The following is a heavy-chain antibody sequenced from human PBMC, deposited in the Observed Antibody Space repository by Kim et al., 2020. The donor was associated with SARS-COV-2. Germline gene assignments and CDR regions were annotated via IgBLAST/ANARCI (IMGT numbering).Heavy chain of an antibody. CDR2: INPSGGST. J-gene: IGHJ4*02. CDR3: ARVKGYGDPSDY. CDR1: GYTFTTYF. Sequence: ASVKVSCKASGYTFTTYFIHWVRQAPGQGLEWMGIINPSGGSTRYAQKFQGRVTMTRDTSSSTVYMEVSSLRSEDTAVYYCARVKGYGDPSDYWGQGTLVTVSS. V-gene: IGHV1-46*01. D-gene: IGHD4-17*01.